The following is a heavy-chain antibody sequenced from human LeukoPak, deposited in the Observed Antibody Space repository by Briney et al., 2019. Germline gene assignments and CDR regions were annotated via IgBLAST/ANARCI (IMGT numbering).Heavy chain of an antibody. D-gene: IGHD3-10*01. CDR3: ARSGEFGAFDI. V-gene: IGHV3-23*01. J-gene: IGHJ3*02. CDR2: ISSSGGNT. Sequence: GGSLRLSCAASGFTFSSYAMSWVRQAPGKGLEWVSAISSSGGNTYYADSVKGRFTISRDNSKNTLYLQMNSLRAEDTAVYYCARSGEFGAFDIWGQGTMVTVSS. CDR1: GFTFSSYA.